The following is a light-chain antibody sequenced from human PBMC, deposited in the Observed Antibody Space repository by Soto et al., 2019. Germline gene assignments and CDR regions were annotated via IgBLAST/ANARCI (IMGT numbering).Light chain of an antibody. Sequence: DIQMTQSPSSLSASVGDRVTISCQASQDISSYLNWYQQRPGKAPNLLIFDASTLESGVPSRFSGSGSGTTFTLTISSLQSDDFATYYCLQYNGYYRTFGQGTKVDI. CDR3: LQYNGYYRT. CDR1: QDISSY. V-gene: IGKV1-5*01. J-gene: IGKJ1*01. CDR2: DAS.